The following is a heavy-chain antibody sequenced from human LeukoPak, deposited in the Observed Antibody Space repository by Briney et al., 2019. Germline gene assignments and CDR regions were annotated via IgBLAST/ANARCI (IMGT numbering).Heavy chain of an antibody. J-gene: IGHJ4*02. CDR2: ISYDGSNK. CDR1: GFTFSSYA. Sequence: GRSLRLSCAASGFTFSSYAMHWVRQAPGKGLEWVAVISYDGSNKYYADSVKGRFTISRDNSKNTLYLQMNSLRAEDTAVYYCARVSYDSSGYYYDYWGQGTPVTVSS. V-gene: IGHV3-30-3*01. CDR3: ARVSYDSSGYYYDY. D-gene: IGHD3-22*01.